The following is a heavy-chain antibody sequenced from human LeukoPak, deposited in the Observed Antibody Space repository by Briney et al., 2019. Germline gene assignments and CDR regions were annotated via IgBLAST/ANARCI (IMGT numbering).Heavy chain of an antibody. J-gene: IGHJ4*02. CDR1: GFTFSNYA. Sequence: GGSLRLSCAASGFTFSNYAMSWVRQAPGKGLEWVSVISGRSGSTYYADSVKGRFTISRDNSKKTLYLQMNSLRAEDTAVYYCAKEPLGYFDYWGQGTLVTVSS. CDR3: AKEPLGYFDY. CDR2: ISGRSGST. V-gene: IGHV3-23*01.